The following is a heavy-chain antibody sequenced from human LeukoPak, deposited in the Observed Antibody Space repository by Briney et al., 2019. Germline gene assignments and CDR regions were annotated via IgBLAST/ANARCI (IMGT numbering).Heavy chain of an antibody. CDR3: ARVMVGATTRTHFDY. D-gene: IGHD1-26*01. Sequence: GGSLRLSCAASGFTFDDYGMSWVRQAPGKGLEWVSGINWNGGSTGYAGSVKGRFTISRDNAKNSLYLQMNSLRAEDTALYYCARVMVGATTRTHFDYWGQGTLVTVSS. V-gene: IGHV3-20*04. CDR1: GFTFDDYG. J-gene: IGHJ4*02. CDR2: INWNGGST.